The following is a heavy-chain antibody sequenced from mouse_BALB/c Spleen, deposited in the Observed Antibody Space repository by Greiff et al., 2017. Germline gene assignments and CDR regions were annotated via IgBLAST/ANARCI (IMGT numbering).Heavy chain of an antibody. D-gene: IGHD2-3*01. CDR3: ARDDGTPAWFAY. Sequence: EVQGVESGGGLVQPGGSRKLSCAASGFTFSSFGMHWVRQAPEKGLEWVAYISSGSSTIYYADTVKGRFTISRDNPKNTLFLQMTSLRSEDTAMYYCARDDGTPAWFAYWGQGTLVTVSA. CDR1: GFTFSSFG. J-gene: IGHJ3*01. CDR2: ISSGSSTI. V-gene: IGHV5-17*02.